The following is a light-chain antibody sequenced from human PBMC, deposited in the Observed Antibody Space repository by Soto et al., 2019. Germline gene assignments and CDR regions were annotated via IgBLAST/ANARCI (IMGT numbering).Light chain of an antibody. J-gene: IGLJ1*01. Sequence: QSALTQPASVSGSPGQSITISCTGTSSDVGGYKYVSWYQLHPGTAPKLVIYDVTNRPSGVSNRFSGSKSGNTASLTISGLQAEEEADYFCSSYKSTSTLFGNGTKVTV. CDR1: SSDVGGYKY. CDR2: DVT. CDR3: SSYKSTSTL. V-gene: IGLV2-14*01.